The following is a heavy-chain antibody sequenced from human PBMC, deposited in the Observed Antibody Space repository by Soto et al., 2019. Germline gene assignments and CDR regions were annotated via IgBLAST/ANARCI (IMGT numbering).Heavy chain of an antibody. J-gene: IGHJ6*04. D-gene: IGHD2-2*01. CDR2: ISYDGSNK. CDR3: AKDVVPAAMDV. V-gene: IGHV3-30*18. CDR1: GFTFSSYG. Sequence: LRLSCAASGFTFSSYGMHWVRQAPGKGLEWVAVISYDGSNKYYADSVKGRFTISRDNSKNTLYLQMNSLRAEDTAVYYCAKDVVPAAMDVWGKGTTVTVSS.